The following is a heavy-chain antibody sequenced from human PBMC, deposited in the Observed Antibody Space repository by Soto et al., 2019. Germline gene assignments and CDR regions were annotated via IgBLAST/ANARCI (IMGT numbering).Heavy chain of an antibody. Sequence: SETLSLTCTVSGVSISDTSYYWGWIRQPPGRGLEWIGTIYFNGNTFYNPSLKSRLTISVDTSKNQISLRLTSVTAADTAVYYCARQGSYWGQGTLVTVSS. CDR1: GVSISDTSYY. CDR2: IYFNGNT. V-gene: IGHV4-39*01. CDR3: ARQGSY. J-gene: IGHJ4*02.